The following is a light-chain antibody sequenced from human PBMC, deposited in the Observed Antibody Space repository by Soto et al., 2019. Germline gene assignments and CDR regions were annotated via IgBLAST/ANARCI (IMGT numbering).Light chain of an antibody. V-gene: IGKV4-1*01. CDR2: WAS. Sequence: DIVMTQSPDSLALSLGERATINCKSSQSVFYDSNNMNYLAWYQQRPGQPPKLLIYWASTRQSGVPDRISGSGSGTDFTLTISSLQADDVGVYYCQQHYSRPYTFGQGTKLEI. CDR1: QSVFYDSNNMNY. CDR3: QQHYSRPYT. J-gene: IGKJ2*01.